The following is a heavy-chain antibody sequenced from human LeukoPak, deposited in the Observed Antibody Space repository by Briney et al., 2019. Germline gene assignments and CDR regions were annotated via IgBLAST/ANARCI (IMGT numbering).Heavy chain of an antibody. D-gene: IGHD3-10*02. Sequence: GGSLRLSCAASGFTFSDYYMSWSRQAPGKGLEWVSYISSSGSTIYYADSVKGRFTISRDNAKNSLYLQMNSLRAEDTAVYYCARCSYYYYYMDVWGKGTTVTVSS. J-gene: IGHJ6*03. CDR1: GFTFSDYY. CDR2: ISSSGSTI. V-gene: IGHV3-11*04. CDR3: ARCSYYYYYMDV.